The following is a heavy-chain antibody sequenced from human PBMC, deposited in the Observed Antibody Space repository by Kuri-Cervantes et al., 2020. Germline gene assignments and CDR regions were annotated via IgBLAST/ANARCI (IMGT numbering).Heavy chain of an antibody. V-gene: IGHV4-30-2*01. CDR3: ARGATMVRGVLMGAFDI. Sequence: SETLSLTCAVYGGSFSGYSWSWIRQPPGKGLEWIGYIYHSGSTYYNPSLKSRVTISVDRSKNQFSLKLSSVTAADTAVYYCARGATMVRGVLMGAFDIWGQGTMVTVSS. CDR1: GGSFSGYS. J-gene: IGHJ3*02. CDR2: IYHSGST. D-gene: IGHD3-10*01.